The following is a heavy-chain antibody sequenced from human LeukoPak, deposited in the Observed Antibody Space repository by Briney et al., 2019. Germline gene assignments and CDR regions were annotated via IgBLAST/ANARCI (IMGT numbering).Heavy chain of an antibody. CDR2: ISYDGSNK. CDR3: ARENEPESTGPFDY. CDR1: GFTFSSYA. Sequence: GGSLRLSCAASGFTFSSYAMHWVRQAPGKGLEWVAVISYDGSNKYYADSVKGRFTISRDNSKNTLYLQMNSPRAEDTAVYYCARENEPESTGPFDYWGQGTLVTVSS. D-gene: IGHD5/OR15-5a*01. V-gene: IGHV3-30*04. J-gene: IGHJ4*02.